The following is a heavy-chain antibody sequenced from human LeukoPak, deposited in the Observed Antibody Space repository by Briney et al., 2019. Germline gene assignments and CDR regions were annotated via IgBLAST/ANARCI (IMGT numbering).Heavy chain of an antibody. CDR1: GFTFSRFW. CDR3: ARGQSVAGPTTADY. CDR2: MNIDASNT. V-gene: IGHV3-74*01. Sequence: GGSLRLSCAASGFTFSRFWMHWVRQAPGKGLVWVSRMNIDASNTIYADSVKGRFTISRDNAKNTLYLQMNSLRAEDTAVYYCARGQSVAGPTTADYWGQGTLVTVSS. D-gene: IGHD1-26*01. J-gene: IGHJ4*02.